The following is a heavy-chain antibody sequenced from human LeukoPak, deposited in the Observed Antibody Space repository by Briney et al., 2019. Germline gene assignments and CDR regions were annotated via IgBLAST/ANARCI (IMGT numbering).Heavy chain of an antibody. CDR1: GVSISSHY. Sequence: SETLSLTCGVSGVSISSHYGSWIRHPPGKGLEWIGYIYYSGSTNYNPSLKSRVTKSVDTSKNQFSLKLSSVTAADTAVYYCARSGIYYGFWSRYFTWFDPWGQGTLVTVSS. D-gene: IGHD3-3*01. CDR3: ARSGIYYGFWSRYFTWFDP. V-gene: IGHV4-59*11. CDR2: IYYSGST. J-gene: IGHJ5*02.